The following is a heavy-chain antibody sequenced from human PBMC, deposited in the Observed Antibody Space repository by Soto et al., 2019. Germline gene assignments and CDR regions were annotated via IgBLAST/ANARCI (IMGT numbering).Heavy chain of an antibody. V-gene: IGHV1-18*04. Sequence: ASVKVSCKASGYIFTGYGISWVRQAPGQGLEWMGWISPYNGHTEFAQRLQGRLTLTTDTSTTTAFMELSNLRSDDTAVYYCARGGSGYHTRRGSAGTMDVWGQGTTVTVSS. CDR1: GYIFTGYG. CDR3: ARGGSGYHTRRGSAGTMDV. CDR2: ISPYNGHT. D-gene: IGHD3-3*01. J-gene: IGHJ6*02.